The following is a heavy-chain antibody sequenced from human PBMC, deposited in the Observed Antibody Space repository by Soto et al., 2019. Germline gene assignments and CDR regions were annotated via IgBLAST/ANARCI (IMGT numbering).Heavy chain of an antibody. J-gene: IGHJ4*02. CDR1: GYTFTSYA. V-gene: IGHV1-3*01. Sequence: ASVKVSCKASGYTFTSYAMHWVRQAPGQRLEWMGWINAGNGNTKYSQKFQGRVTITRDTSASTAYMELSSLRSEDTAVYYCARSRSSSSFSAYYFDYWGQGTLVTVSS. D-gene: IGHD6-6*01. CDR2: INAGNGNT. CDR3: ARSRSSSSFSAYYFDY.